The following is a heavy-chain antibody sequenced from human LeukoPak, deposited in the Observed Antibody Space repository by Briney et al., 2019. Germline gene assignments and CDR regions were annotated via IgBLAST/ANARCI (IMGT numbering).Heavy chain of an antibody. Sequence: PSETLSLTCSVSGDSISSNEWWSWVRQPPGKGLEWIGEVFHSGSTNFNPSLKSRVTISIDKSKNQFSLEVTSVTAADTAIYYCARDLAVAGKNYFDFWGQGVLVTVSS. D-gene: IGHD6-19*01. CDR2: VFHSGST. J-gene: IGHJ4*02. CDR1: GDSISSNEW. V-gene: IGHV4-4*02. CDR3: ARDLAVAGKNYFDF.